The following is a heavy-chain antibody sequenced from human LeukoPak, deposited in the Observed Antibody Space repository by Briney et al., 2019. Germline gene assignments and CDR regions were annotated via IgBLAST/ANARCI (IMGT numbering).Heavy chain of an antibody. CDR1: GFTFTTYG. V-gene: IGHV3-23*01. D-gene: IGHD2-2*03. CDR3: AKDSHWILFDD. CDR2: IGGSGTRT. Sequence: GGSLRLSCSASGFTFTTYGMNWVRQAPGKGLEWVSGIGGSGTRTYYADSVKGRFTISRDNSKNTLYLQMNSLKDEDTAVYYCAKDSHWILFDDWGQGTLVTVSS. J-gene: IGHJ4*02.